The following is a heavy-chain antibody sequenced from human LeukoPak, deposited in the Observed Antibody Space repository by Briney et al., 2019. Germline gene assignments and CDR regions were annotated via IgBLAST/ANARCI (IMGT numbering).Heavy chain of an antibody. CDR3: ARDITYSGYSYGYADYYYYYMDV. V-gene: IGHV4-4*07. CDR2: IYTSGST. J-gene: IGHJ6*03. CDR1: GGSISSYY. Sequence: SETLSLTCTVSGGSISSYYWSWIRQPAGKGLEWIGRIYTSGSTNYNPSLKSRVTMSVDTSKNQFSLKLSSVTAADTAVYYCARDITYSGYSYGYADYYYYYMDVWGKGTTGTVSS. D-gene: IGHD5-18*01.